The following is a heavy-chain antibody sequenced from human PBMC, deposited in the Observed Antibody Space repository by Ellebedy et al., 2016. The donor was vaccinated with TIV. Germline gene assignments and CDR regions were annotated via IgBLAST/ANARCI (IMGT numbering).Heavy chain of an antibody. CDR3: VRRAAGGFRYFDF. CDR2: IAWNSATT. Sequence: SLKISCVASGFTFDDYTMHWVRQAPGKGLEWVSGIAWNSATTGYLPSVMGRFTISRDNAKRSLYLQMNSLRLDDTGLYYCVRRAAGGFRYFDFWGRGTLVTVSS. V-gene: IGHV3-9*01. D-gene: IGHD3-16*01. CDR1: GFTFDDYT. J-gene: IGHJ2*01.